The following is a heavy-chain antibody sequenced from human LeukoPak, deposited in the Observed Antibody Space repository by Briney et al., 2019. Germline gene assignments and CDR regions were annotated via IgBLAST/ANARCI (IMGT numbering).Heavy chain of an antibody. CDR1: GFTFDDYA. Sequence: PGGSLGLSCAASGFTFDDYAMHWVRQAPGKGLEWVSGISWNSGSIGYADSVKGRFTISRDNAKNSLYLQMNSLRAEDTALYYCAKGEYYYDSSGYPIDYWGQGTLVTVSS. CDR2: ISWNSGSI. V-gene: IGHV3-9*01. J-gene: IGHJ4*02. CDR3: AKGEYYYDSSGYPIDY. D-gene: IGHD3-22*01.